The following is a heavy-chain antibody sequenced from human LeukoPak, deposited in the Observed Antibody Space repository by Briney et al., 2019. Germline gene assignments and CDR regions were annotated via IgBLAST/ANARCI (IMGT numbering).Heavy chain of an antibody. D-gene: IGHD4-11*01. CDR1: GFTFSSYA. J-gene: IGHJ6*03. CDR2: IGSSGDIT. CDR3: AREDYLGYYYMDV. V-gene: IGHV3-23*01. Sequence: QPGGSLRLSCAASGFTFSSYAMSWVRQAPGMGLEWVSSIGSSGDITYYADSVKGRFTISRDNAKNSLYLQMNSLRAEDTALYYCAREDYLGYYYMDVWGKGTTVTVSS.